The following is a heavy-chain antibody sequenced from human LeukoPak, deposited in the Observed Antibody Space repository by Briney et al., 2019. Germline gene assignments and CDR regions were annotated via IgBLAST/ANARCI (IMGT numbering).Heavy chain of an antibody. J-gene: IGHJ6*02. CDR3: ATTRYCSSTSCYYGMDV. Sequence: GSLSLSCAASGFPFSSYGMHWVRQAPGKGLEWVAVISYDGSNKYYTDSVKGRFTISRDNSKNTLYLQMNSLRAEDTAVYYCATTRYCSSTSCYYGMDVWGQGTTVTVSS. V-gene: IGHV3-30*03. CDR1: GFPFSSYG. D-gene: IGHD2-2*01. CDR2: ISYDGSNK.